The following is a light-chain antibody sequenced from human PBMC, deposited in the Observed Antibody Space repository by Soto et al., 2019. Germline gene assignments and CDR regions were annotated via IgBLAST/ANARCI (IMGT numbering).Light chain of an antibody. J-gene: IGKJ3*01. CDR1: QSVSSY. CDR2: DAS. CDR3: QHHFNCPPRFT. V-gene: IGKV3-11*01. Sequence: DIVLTQSPATLSLSPGERATISCRASQSVSSYLAWYQQKPGQAPSLLIYDASNRDVGIPARFSGSGSGTDFALTLSSLEPEAVAVYYYQHHFNCPPRFTFGHGTKVDIK.